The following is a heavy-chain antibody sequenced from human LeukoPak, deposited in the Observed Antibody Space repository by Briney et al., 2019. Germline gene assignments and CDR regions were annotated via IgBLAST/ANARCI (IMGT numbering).Heavy chain of an antibody. V-gene: IGHV1-69*02. CDR3: ASTYYYDSSGYYRYDY. CDR2: IIPILGIA. CDR1: GGTFSSYT. D-gene: IGHD3-22*01. J-gene: IGHJ4*02. Sequence: SVKVSCKASGGTFSSYTISWVRQAPGQGLEWMGRIIPILGIANYAQKFQGRVTITAVKSTSTAYMELSSLRSEDTAVYYCASTYYYDSSGYYRYDYWGQGTLVTVSS.